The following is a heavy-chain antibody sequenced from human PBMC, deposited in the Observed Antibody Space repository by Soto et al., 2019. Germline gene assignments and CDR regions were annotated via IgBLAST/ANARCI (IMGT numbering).Heavy chain of an antibody. CDR1: GFSPSDYY. CDR3: TRDGRRAYYDFLTGYYFDH. Sequence: KAGGSLRLSCAASGFSPSDYYMSWIRQAPGKGLEWVSYIRSSDTYTNYADSVKGRFTISRDNAKNSLYLQMNGLRAEDTAVYYCTRDGRRAYYDFLTGYYFDHWGQGTPVTV. CDR2: IRSSDTYT. J-gene: IGHJ4*02. V-gene: IGHV3-11*06. D-gene: IGHD3-9*01.